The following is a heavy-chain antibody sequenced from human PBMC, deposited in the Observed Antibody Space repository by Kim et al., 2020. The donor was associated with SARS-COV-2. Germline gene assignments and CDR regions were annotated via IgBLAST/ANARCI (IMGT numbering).Heavy chain of an antibody. Sequence: GGSLRLSCAASGFTFDDYAMHWVRQAPGKGLEWVSGISWNSGSIGYADSVKGRFTISRDNAKNSLYLQMNSLRAEDTALYYCAKDNSDIVATGTFDYWG. CDR2: ISWNSGSI. CDR3: AKDNSDIVATGTFDY. CDR1: GFTFDDYA. V-gene: IGHV3-9*01. D-gene: IGHD5-12*01. J-gene: IGHJ4*01.